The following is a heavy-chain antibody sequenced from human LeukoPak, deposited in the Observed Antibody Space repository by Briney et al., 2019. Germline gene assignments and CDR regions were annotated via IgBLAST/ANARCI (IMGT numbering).Heavy chain of an antibody. CDR1: GFTFDDYA. V-gene: IGHV3-9*01. D-gene: IGHD5-18*01. Sequence: GGSLRLSCAASGFTFDDYAMHWVRQAPGKGLEWVSGISWNSGSIGYADSVKGRFTISRDNAKNSLYLQMNSLRAGDTALYYCAKELGYSYGDHFDYWGQGTLVTVSS. CDR2: ISWNSGSI. J-gene: IGHJ4*02. CDR3: AKELGYSYGDHFDY.